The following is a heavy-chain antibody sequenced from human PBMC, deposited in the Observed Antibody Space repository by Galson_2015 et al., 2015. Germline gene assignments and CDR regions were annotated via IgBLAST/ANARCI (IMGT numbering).Heavy chain of an antibody. CDR2: INSDGSST. CDR3: ARDDGGATTEVWFDP. J-gene: IGHJ5*02. Sequence: SLRLSCAASGFTFRSYWMHWVRQAPGKGLVWVSRINSDGSSTSYADSVKGRFTISRDNAKNTLYLQMNSLRAEDTAVYYCARDDGGATTEVWFDPWGQGTLVTVSS. D-gene: IGHD1-26*01. V-gene: IGHV3-74*01. CDR1: GFTFRSYW.